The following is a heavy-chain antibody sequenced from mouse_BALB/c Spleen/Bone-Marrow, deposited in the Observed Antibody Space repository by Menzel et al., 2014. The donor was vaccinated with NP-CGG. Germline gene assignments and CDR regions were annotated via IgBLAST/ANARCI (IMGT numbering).Heavy chain of an antibody. CDR1: GFNIKDSY. J-gene: IGHJ2*01. CDR3: KGYDYDVDSFDY. V-gene: IGHV14-4*02. CDR2: IDPESGDT. Sequence: VQLKESGAELVRSGASVRLSCTASGFNIKDSYIHWVRQRPEQGLEWIGWIDPESGDTEYAPKFQGKATMTADTSSNTAYLQLSSLTSEDTAVYYCKGYDYDVDSFDYWGQGTTLTVSS. D-gene: IGHD2-4*01.